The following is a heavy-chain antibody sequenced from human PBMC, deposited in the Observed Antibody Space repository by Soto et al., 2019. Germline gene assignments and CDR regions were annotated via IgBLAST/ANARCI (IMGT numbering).Heavy chain of an antibody. V-gene: IGHV3-30*18. CDR1: GFTFSSYG. D-gene: IGHD6-13*01. Sequence: GGSLRLSCAASGFTFSSYGMHWVRQAPGKGLEWVAVISYDGSNKYYADSVKGRFTISRDNYKNTLYLQMNSLRAEDTAVYYCAKDRVRAAAGTNWFDPWGQGTLVTVSS. J-gene: IGHJ5*02. CDR3: AKDRVRAAAGTNWFDP. CDR2: ISYDGSNK.